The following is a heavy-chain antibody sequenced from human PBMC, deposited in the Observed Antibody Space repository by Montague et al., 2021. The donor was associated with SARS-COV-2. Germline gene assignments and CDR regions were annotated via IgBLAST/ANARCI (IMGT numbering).Heavy chain of an antibody. Sequence: SETLSLTCAVSGGSISHYYWSWIRQPPGKGLEWIGYIYFSGSTNYNPSLKSRVTLSLDPAKNHFSLKLSSVTAADTAVYYCARRTDILSGYYDYWGQGTLVTVSS. CDR2: IYFSGST. CDR1: GGSISHYY. J-gene: IGHJ4*02. D-gene: IGHD3-9*01. V-gene: IGHV4-59*01. CDR3: ARRTDILSGYYDY.